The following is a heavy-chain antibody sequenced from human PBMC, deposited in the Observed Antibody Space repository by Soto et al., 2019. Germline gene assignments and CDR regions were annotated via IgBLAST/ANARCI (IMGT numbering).Heavy chain of an antibody. J-gene: IGHJ4*02. CDR2: INEDGSQK. D-gene: IGHD3-10*01. V-gene: IGHV3-7*01. CDR3: ATLPLAGTEDY. CDR1: GFTFSSHW. Sequence: EVQLVESGGGLVQRGGSLRLSCAASGFTFSSHWMNWARQAPGKGLEWVANINEDGSQKYYVDSVKGRFTISRDNAKNSMDLQMNSLRDEDTAVYYCATLPLAGTEDYWGQGILVTVSS.